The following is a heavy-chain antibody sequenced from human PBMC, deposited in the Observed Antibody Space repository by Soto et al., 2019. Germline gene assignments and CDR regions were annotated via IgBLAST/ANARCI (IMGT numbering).Heavy chain of an antibody. Sequence: EVQLVESGGGLVKPGGSLRLSCAASGFTFTRYSMDWVRQAPGKGLEWVSSISSTTNYIYYADSMKGRFTVSRDNAKNSVYLAMNRLSAEATAVYYCARESEDLTSNFDYCGQGTLVTVSS. CDR1: GFTFTRYS. V-gene: IGHV3-21*01. J-gene: IGHJ4*02. CDR3: ARESEDLTSNFDY. CDR2: ISSTTNYI.